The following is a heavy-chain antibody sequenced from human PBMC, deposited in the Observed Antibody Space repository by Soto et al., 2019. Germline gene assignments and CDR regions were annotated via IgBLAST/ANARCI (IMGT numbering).Heavy chain of an antibody. CDR3: ARIGGGFFSGGGCFSGWFDP. CDR1: GYTFTSYD. CDR2: MNPNSGNT. D-gene: IGHD2-15*01. J-gene: IGHJ5*02. V-gene: IGHV1-8*01. Sequence: ASVKVSCKASGYTFTSYDINWVRQATGQGLEWMGWMNPNSGNTGYAQKFQGRVTMTRNTSISTAYMELSSLRSEDTAVYYCARIGGGFFSGGGCFSGWFDPWGRGPLVPVSS.